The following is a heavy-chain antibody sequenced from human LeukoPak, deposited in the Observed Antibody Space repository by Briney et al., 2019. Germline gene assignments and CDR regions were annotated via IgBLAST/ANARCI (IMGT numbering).Heavy chain of an antibody. CDR1: GGTFSSYA. CDR2: IIPILGIA. D-gene: IGHD3-9*01. V-gene: IGHV1-69*04. J-gene: IGHJ4*02. Sequence: SVKVSCKASGGTFSSYAISWVRQAPGQGLEWMGRIIPILGIANYAQKFQGRVTITADKSTSTAYMELSSLRSEDTAVYYCASDPAYDISDYWGQGTLVTVSS. CDR3: ASDPAYDISDY.